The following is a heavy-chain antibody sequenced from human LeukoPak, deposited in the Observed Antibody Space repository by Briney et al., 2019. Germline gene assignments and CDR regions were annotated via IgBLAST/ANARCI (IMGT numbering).Heavy chain of an antibody. D-gene: IGHD3-3*01. J-gene: IGHJ5*02. CDR2: INHSGST. CDR3: ARAADYDFWSGYYGFWFDP. V-gene: IGHV4-34*01. CDR1: GGSFSGYY. Sequence: SETLSLTCAVYGGSFSGYYWSWIRQPPGKGLEWIGEINHSGSTNYNPSLKSRVTISVDTSKNQFSLKLSSVTAADTAVYYCARAADYDFWSGYYGFWFDPWGQGTLVTVSS.